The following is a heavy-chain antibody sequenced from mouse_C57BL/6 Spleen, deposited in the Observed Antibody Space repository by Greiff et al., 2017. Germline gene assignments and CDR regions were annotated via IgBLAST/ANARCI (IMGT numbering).Heavy chain of an antibody. CDR1: GYTFTDYN. J-gene: IGHJ2*01. V-gene: IGHV1-22*01. Sequence: EVQLQQSGPELVKPGASVKMSCKASGYTFTDYNMHWVKQSPGKSLEWIGYINPNNGGTSYKQKFKGKATLTVNKSSSTAYMELRSLTSEDSAVYYWARWGLYDGSYYFDYWGQGTTLTVSS. CDR3: ARWGLYDGSYYFDY. D-gene: IGHD1-1*02. CDR2: INPNNGGT.